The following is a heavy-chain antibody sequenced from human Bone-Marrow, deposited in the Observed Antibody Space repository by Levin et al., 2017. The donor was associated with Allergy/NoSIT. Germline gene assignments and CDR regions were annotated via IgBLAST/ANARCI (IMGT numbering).Heavy chain of an antibody. Sequence: ASVKVSCKASGYTFTSYAMNWVRQAPGQGLEWMGWFNTNTGNPTYAQGFTGRFVFSLDTSVSTAYLQISSLKAEDTAVYFCARGGLDLYCSGGSCPIPFDYWGQGTLVTVSS. V-gene: IGHV7-4-1*02. CDR3: ARGGLDLYCSGGSCPIPFDY. D-gene: IGHD2-15*01. J-gene: IGHJ4*02. CDR1: GYTFTSYA. CDR2: FNTNTGNP.